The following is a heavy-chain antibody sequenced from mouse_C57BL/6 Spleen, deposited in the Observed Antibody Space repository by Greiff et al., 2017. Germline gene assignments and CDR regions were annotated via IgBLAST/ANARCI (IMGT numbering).Heavy chain of an antibody. CDR1: GYTFTDYY. Sequence: EVKVVESGPELVKPGASVKISCKASGYTFTDYYMNWVKQSHGKSLEWIGDINPNNGGTSYNQKFKGKATLTVDKSSSTAYMELRSLTSEDSAVYYCARWGSRYAMDYWGQGTSVTVSS. CDR2: INPNNGGT. V-gene: IGHV1-26*01. CDR3: ARWGSRYAMDY. J-gene: IGHJ4*01.